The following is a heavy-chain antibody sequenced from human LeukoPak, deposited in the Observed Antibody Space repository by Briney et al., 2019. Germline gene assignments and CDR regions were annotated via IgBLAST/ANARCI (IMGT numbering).Heavy chain of an antibody. Sequence: PSQTLSLTCTVSGGSISSGGYYWSWIRQPPGKGLERIGYIYHSGSTYYNPSLKSRVTISVDRSKNQFSLKLSSVTAADTAVYYCAREPPPRGCSSTSCYTGIGFDYWGQGTLVTVSS. CDR1: GGSISSGGYY. CDR3: AREPPPRGCSSTSCYTGIGFDY. D-gene: IGHD2-2*02. J-gene: IGHJ4*02. CDR2: IYHSGST. V-gene: IGHV4-30-2*01.